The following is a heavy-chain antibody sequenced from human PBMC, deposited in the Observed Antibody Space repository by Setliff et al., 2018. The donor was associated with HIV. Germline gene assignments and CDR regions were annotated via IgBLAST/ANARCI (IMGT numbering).Heavy chain of an antibody. D-gene: IGHD4-4*01. Sequence: GGSLRLSCAASGFIFDSYTLHWIRQAPGKGLEWISYISSSGSTTYYADSVKGRFTISRDNAKNSLYLQMNSLRAEDTAVYYCARFRLYHYSNKVDYWGQGTLVTVSS. CDR3: ARFRLYHYSNKVDY. V-gene: IGHV3-48*04. CDR1: GFIFDSYT. CDR2: ISSSGSTT. J-gene: IGHJ4*02.